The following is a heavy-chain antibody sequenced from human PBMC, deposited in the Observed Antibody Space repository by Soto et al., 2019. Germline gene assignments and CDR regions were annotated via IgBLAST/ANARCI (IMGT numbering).Heavy chain of an antibody. Sequence: EVQVLESGGGLVQPGGSLRLSCAASGFTFSSYAMSWVRQAPGKGLECVSAITGSGGSTSYADSVKGRFTISRDNSKNTLYLQMNSLRAEDTAVYYCAKPGVFDWLTGAFDIWGQGTMVTVSS. V-gene: IGHV3-23*01. J-gene: IGHJ3*02. CDR3: AKPGVFDWLTGAFDI. D-gene: IGHD3-9*01. CDR2: ITGSGGST. CDR1: GFTFSSYA.